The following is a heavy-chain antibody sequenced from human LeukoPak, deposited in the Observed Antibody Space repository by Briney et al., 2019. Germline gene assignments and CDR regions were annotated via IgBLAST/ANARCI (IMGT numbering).Heavy chain of an antibody. D-gene: IGHD3-10*01. CDR1: GFTFSSYD. V-gene: IGHV3-21*01. CDR2: ISSSSSYI. CDR3: AREAYGSGSSDY. Sequence: GGSLRLSCAASGFTFSSYDMNWVRQAPGKGLEWVSSISSSSSYIYYADSVKGRFTISRDNAKNSLYLQMNSLRAEDTAVYYCAREAYGSGSSDYWGQGTLVTVSS. J-gene: IGHJ4*02.